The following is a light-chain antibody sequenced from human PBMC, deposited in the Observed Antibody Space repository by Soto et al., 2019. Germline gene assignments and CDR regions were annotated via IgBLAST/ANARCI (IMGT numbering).Light chain of an antibody. CDR2: AAS. V-gene: IGKV1-39*01. CDR1: QSISTY. CDR3: QQSYTALWT. Sequence: DIQMTQSPSSLSASVGDRVTITCRASQSISTYLNWYQQKPGKTPNLLIYAASSLQSGVPSRFGGSGSGTDFTLTITSLHPEDFATYYCQQSYTALWTFGQGTKVDIK. J-gene: IGKJ1*01.